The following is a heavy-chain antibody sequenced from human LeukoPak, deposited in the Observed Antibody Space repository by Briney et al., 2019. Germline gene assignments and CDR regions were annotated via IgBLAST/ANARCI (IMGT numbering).Heavy chain of an antibody. J-gene: IGHJ4*02. V-gene: IGHV4-38-2*02. D-gene: IGHD1-14*01. CDR3: ARINFNPDY. CDR1: GYSISRGYH. CDR2: VHHSGAT. Sequence: KPSETLSLTCSVSGYSISRGYHWAWVRQPPGKGLEWIGSVHHSGATYYNPSLNSRLTISADTSKNQFSLKMGSVTAADTAVYYCARINFNPDYWGQGTLVTVSS.